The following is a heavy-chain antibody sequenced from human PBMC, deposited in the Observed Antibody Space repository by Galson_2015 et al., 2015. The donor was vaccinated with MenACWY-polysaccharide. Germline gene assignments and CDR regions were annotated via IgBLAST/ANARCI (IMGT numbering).Heavy chain of an antibody. CDR3: ARMGGVGWQRTPNWLDP. CDR1: GLTFSSYL. J-gene: IGHJ5*02. D-gene: IGHD4-23*01. V-gene: IGHV3-7*01. Sequence: SLRLSCAASGLTFSSYLMSWVRQAPGKGLEWVANIKQEGSEKDYVDSVKGRFTISRDNAKNSLYLQMNSLRVEDTAVYYCARMGGVGWQRTPNWLDPWGQGTLVTASS. CDR2: IKQEGSEK.